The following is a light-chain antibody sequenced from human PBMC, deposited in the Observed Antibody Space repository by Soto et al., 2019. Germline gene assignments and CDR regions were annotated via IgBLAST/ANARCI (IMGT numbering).Light chain of an antibody. V-gene: IGKV1-39*01. CDR1: QTISIF. J-gene: IGKJ4*01. CDR2: TAS. Sequence: DIQMTQSPSFLSASVGDRVTITCRASQTISIFLNWYQHKPGKPPTLLIYTASSLQSGVPSRFSGSGSGTDFTLTISSLQPEDFATYYCQQSYKTPLTFGGGTKVEI. CDR3: QQSYKTPLT.